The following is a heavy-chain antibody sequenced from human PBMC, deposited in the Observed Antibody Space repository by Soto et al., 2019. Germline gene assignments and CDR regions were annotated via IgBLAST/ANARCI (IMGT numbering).Heavy chain of an antibody. CDR1: GYTFTSYA. Sequence: GASVKVSCKASGYTFTSYAMHWVRQAPGQRLEWMGWMNAGNGNTKYSQKFQGRVTITRDTSVSTAYMELSSLTSEDTAVYYCASGPTGMIDYWGQGTLVTVSS. V-gene: IGHV1-3*01. CDR3: ASGPTGMIDY. CDR2: MNAGNGNT. J-gene: IGHJ4*02.